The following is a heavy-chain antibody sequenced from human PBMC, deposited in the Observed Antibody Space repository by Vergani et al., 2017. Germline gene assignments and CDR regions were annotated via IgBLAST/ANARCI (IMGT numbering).Heavy chain of an antibody. CDR3: ARRSYEGDFDY. CDR1: GGSIRSYY. V-gene: IGHV4-59*01. CDR2: IYYSGST. Sequence: QVQLQESGPGLVKPSETLSLTCTVSGGSIRSYYWSWIRQPPGKGLEWIGDIYYSGSTNYKPSLKSRITITVDPSKHQFSLKLSSVTAADTAVYYCARRSYEGDFDYWGQGTLVTVSS. D-gene: IGHD1-26*01. J-gene: IGHJ4*02.